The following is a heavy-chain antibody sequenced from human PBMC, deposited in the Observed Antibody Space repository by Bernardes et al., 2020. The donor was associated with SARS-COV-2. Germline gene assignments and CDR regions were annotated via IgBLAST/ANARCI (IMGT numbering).Heavy chain of an antibody. D-gene: IGHD5-18*01. CDR2: VNQSGTA. Sequence: SETLSLTCGVYGGSLSYYYWHWIRQSPEKGLEWIGEVNQSGTAKYSPSLRTRVTISVDMSKNQFSLRLTSLTAADTSFYYCARGHSYGINDGFDVWARGTAVTVSS. CDR1: GGSLSYYY. CDR3: ARGHSYGINDGFDV. J-gene: IGHJ6*02. V-gene: IGHV4-34*01.